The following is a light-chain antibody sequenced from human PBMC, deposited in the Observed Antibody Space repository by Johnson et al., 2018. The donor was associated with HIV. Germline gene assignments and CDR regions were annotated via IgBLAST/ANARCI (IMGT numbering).Light chain of an antibody. CDR1: SSNIGNNY. V-gene: IGLV1-51*01. CDR2: DNN. CDR3: GTWDSSLSAYYDFVTVPTITGLGV. J-gene: IGLJ6*01. Sequence: QAVLTQPPSVSAAPGQKVTISCSGSSSNIGNNYVSWYQQLPGTAPKLLIYDNNKRPSGIPDRFSGSKSGTSATLGITGLQTGDEADYYCGTWDSSLSAYYDFVTVPTITGLGVF.